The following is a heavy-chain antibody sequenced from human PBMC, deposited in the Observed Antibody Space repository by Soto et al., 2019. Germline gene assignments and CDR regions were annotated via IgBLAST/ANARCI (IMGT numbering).Heavy chain of an antibody. CDR2: INHSGST. CDR1: GGSFSGYY. D-gene: IGHD3-10*01. Sequence: PSETLSLTCAVYGGSFSGYYWSWIRQPPGKGLEWIGEINHSGSTNYNPSLKSRVTIPVDTSKNQFSLKLSSVTAADTAVYYCARGRDYYGSGSYYYYGMDVWGQGTTVTVSS. CDR3: ARGRDYYGSGSYYYYGMDV. J-gene: IGHJ6*02. V-gene: IGHV4-34*01.